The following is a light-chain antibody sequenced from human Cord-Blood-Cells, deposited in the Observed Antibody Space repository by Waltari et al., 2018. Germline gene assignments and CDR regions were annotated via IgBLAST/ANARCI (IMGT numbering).Light chain of an antibody. V-gene: IGKV1-39*01. CDR1: QSISSY. CDR2: AAS. Sequence: DIQMTQSPSSLSASVGDRVTITCRASQSISSYLNWYQQKPGKAPKLLIYAASSLQSGVPSRFSGSESGTYFSLTSSSLQPEDVATYYWQQNYSTPPTFGQGTKVEIK. CDR3: QQNYSTPPT. J-gene: IGKJ1*01.